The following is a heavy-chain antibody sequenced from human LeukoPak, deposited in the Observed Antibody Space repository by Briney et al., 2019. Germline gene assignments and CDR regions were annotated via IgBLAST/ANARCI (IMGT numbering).Heavy chain of an antibody. CDR3: AANSADYNTLGSSYKV. CDR2: INHSGST. J-gene: IGHJ4*02. CDR1: GGSFRDYY. V-gene: IGHV4-34*01. D-gene: IGHD3-10*01. Sequence: SETLSLTCAVYGGSFRDYYWSWIRQPPGKGLEWIGEINHSGSTNYNPSLKSRVTISVDTSKNQFSLKLNSVTAADTAVFYCAANSADYNTLGSSYKVWGQGTLVTVSS.